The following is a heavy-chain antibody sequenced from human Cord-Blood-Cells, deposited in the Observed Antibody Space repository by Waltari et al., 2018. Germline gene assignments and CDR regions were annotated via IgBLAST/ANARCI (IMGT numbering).Heavy chain of an antibody. CDR3: ARVRTGTTAFDI. D-gene: IGHD1-7*01. Sequence: QVQLHESGPGLVKPSETLSLTCTVSGGFISSHYWSWIRQPPGKGLEWIGYIYYSGSTNYNPSLKSRVTISVDTSKNQFSLKLSSVTAADTAVYYCARVRTGTTAFDIWGQGTMVTVSS. V-gene: IGHV4-59*11. CDR1: GGFISSHY. CDR2: IYYSGST. J-gene: IGHJ3*02.